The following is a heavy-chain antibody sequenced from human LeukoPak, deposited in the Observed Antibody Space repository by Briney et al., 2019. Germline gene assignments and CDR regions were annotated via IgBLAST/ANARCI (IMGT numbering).Heavy chain of an antibody. Sequence: GGSLRLSCAASGFTFSSYAMSWVRQAPGKGLEWVSAISGSGGSTYYADSVKGRFTISRDNSKNTLYLQMNSRRAEDTAVYYCAKGTLWFGELLPPDHWGQGTLVTVSS. V-gene: IGHV3-23*01. CDR3: AKGTLWFGELLPPDH. D-gene: IGHD3-10*01. CDR2: ISGSGGST. CDR1: GFTFSSYA. J-gene: IGHJ4*02.